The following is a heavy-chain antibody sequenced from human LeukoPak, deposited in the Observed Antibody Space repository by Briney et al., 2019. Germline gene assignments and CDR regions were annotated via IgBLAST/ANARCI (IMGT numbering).Heavy chain of an antibody. J-gene: IGHJ4*02. CDR2: INLNAVTT. CDR3: AREGAAEAKNFDY. Sequence: ASVKVSCKASGYTFTSYAMHWVRQAPGQGLEWVGIINLNAVTTRYAQKFQGRITVTRDTSTSTVYMELSSLRSEDTAVYFCAREGAAEAKNFDYWGQGTLVIVSS. V-gene: IGHV1-46*01. D-gene: IGHD6-25*01. CDR1: GYTFTSYA.